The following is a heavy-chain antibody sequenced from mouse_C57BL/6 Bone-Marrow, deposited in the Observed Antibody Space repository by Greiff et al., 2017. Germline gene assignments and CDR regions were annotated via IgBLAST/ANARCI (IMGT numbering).Heavy chain of an antibody. Sequence: EVKLMESGGDLVKPGGSLKLSCAASGFTFSSYGMSWVRQTPDKRLEWVATISSGGSYTYYPDSVKGRFTISRDNAKNTLYLQMSSLKSEDTAMYYCARGTTVVPYFDDWGQGTTLTVSS. CDR1: GFTFSSYG. D-gene: IGHD1-1*01. CDR3: ARGTTVVPYFDD. J-gene: IGHJ2*01. CDR2: ISSGGSYT. V-gene: IGHV5-6*01.